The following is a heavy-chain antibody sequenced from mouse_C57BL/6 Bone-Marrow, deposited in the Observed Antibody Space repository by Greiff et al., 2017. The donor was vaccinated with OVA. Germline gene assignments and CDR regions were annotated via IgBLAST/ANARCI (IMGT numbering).Heavy chain of an antibody. CDR3: ARDRGGTAWFAY. CDR2: ISDGGSYT. CDR1: GFTFSSYA. D-gene: IGHD2-14*01. J-gene: IGHJ3*01. Sequence: EVHLVESGGGLFKPGVSLKLSCAASGFTFSSYAMSWVRQTPEKRLEWVATISDGGSYTYYPDNVKGRFTISRDNAKNNLYLQMSHLKSEDTAMYDCARDRGGTAWFAYWGQGTLVTVSA. V-gene: IGHV5-4*01.